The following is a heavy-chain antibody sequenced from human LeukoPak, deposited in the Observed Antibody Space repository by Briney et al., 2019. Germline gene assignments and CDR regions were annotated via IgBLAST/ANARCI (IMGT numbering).Heavy chain of an antibody. CDR2: IYYSGST. CDR3: ARDSGSGYYLDY. V-gene: IGHV4-59*01. Sequence: SETLSLTCTVSGGSISSYYWSWIRQPPGKGLEWIGYIYYSGSTNYNPSLKSRVTISVDTSKNQFSLKLSSVTAADTAVYYCARDSGSGYYLDYWGQGTLVTVPS. D-gene: IGHD3-22*01. CDR1: GGSISSYY. J-gene: IGHJ4*02.